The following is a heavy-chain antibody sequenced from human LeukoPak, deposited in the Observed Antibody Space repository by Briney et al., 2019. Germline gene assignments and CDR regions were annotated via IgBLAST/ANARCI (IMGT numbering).Heavy chain of an antibody. J-gene: IGHJ4*02. Sequence: GGSLRLSCAASGFTFNNYWMHWVRQAPGKGLVWVSRIKGDTSYANYADSVKGRFTISRDNAKNTLYLQMNSLRVEDTAVYYCARDNDVWSLDFWGQGSLVTVS. CDR2: IKGDTSYA. CDR3: ARDNDVWSLDF. V-gene: IGHV3-74*01. CDR1: GFTFNNYW. D-gene: IGHD3-3*01.